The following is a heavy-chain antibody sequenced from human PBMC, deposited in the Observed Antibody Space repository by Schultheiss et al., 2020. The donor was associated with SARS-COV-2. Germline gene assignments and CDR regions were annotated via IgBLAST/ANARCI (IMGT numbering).Heavy chain of an antibody. CDR1: GYTLTELS. V-gene: IGHV1-24*01. CDR3: ATDGDYCSGGSCRDY. Sequence: ASVKVSCKVSGYTLTELSMHWVRQAPGKGLEWMGGFDPEDGETIYAQKFQGRVTMTEDTSTDTAYMELSSLRSEDTAVYYCATDGDYCSGGSCRDYWGQGTLVTVSS. J-gene: IGHJ4*02. D-gene: IGHD2-15*01. CDR2: FDPEDGET.